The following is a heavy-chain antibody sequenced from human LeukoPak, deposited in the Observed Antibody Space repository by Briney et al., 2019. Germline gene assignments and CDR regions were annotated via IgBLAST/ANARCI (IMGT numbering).Heavy chain of an antibody. Sequence: PGGSLRLSCAASGFTVGSGRRMSWVRQAPGEGLEWTSTIYSDDATNYGDSVKGRFTISRDNSRNTLDLQMNSLRVEDTAVYYCVRERFNNDYEAWGRGTLVTVSS. CDR3: VRERFNNDYEA. CDR2: IYSDDAT. D-gene: IGHD3-22*01. J-gene: IGHJ2*01. CDR1: GFTVGSGR. V-gene: IGHV3-53*01.